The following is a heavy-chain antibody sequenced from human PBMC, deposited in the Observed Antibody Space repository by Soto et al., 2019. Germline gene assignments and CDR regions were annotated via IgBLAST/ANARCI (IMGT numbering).Heavy chain of an antibody. Sequence: QVQLQESGPGLVKPSGTLSLTCAVSGGSISSSTWWSWVRQPPGKGLEWIGEIYHSGTTNYNPSLKSRVTISVDKSKNQFSLKLSSVTAADTALYYCARAPMTLNYGMDVLGQGTTVTVSS. CDR2: IYHSGTT. D-gene: IGHD3-16*01. CDR1: GGSISSSTW. V-gene: IGHV4-4*02. CDR3: ARAPMTLNYGMDV. J-gene: IGHJ6*02.